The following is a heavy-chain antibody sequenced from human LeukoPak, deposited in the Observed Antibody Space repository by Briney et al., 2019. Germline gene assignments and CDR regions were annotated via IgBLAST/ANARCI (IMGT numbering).Heavy chain of an antibody. D-gene: IGHD3-3*01. J-gene: IGHJ5*02. CDR1: GYTFTSYG. V-gene: IGHV1-18*01. CDR3: AREPNYDFWSGYYNWFDP. CDR2: ISAYNGNT. Sequence: WASVKVSCKASGYTFTSYGISWVRQAPGQGLEWMGWISAYNGNTNYAQKLQGRVTMTTDTSTSTAYMELRSLRSEDTAVYYCAREPNYDFWSGYYNWFDPWGQGTLVTVSS.